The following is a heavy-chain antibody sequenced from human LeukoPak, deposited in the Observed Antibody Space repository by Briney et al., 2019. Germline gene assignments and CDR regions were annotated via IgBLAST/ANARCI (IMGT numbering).Heavy chain of an antibody. D-gene: IGHD6-13*01. J-gene: IGHJ4*02. Sequence: GGSLRLSCAASGFTFSSYGMHWVRQAPGKGLEWVAVIWYDGSNKYYADSVKGRFSISRDNSKNTLYLQMNSLRAEDTAVYYCARDFIAAAGDDYWGQGTLVTVSS. CDR3: ARDFIAAAGDDY. CDR2: IWYDGSNK. CDR1: GFTFSSYG. V-gene: IGHV3-33*01.